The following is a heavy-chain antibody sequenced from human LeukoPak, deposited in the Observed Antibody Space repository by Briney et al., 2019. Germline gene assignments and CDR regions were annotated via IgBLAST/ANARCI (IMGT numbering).Heavy chain of an antibody. CDR1: EYTLSDLS. D-gene: IGHD6-13*01. J-gene: IGHJ4*02. Sequence: ASVKVSCKVSEYTLSDLSIHWARQPPGNRLEWRGGFVGEHGQKIYAQRIQGRVSMTEDTSTDTAYMELSSLRSEDTAVYYCATDRSEITAADTRFDYWGQGTLVTVSS. CDR2: FVGEHGQK. V-gene: IGHV1-24*01. CDR3: ATDRSEITAADTRFDY.